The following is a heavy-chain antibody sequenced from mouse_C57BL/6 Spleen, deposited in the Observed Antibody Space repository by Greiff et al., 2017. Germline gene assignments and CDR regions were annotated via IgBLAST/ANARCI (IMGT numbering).Heavy chain of an antibody. V-gene: IGHV1-55*01. Sequence: QVQLQQPGAELVKPGASVKMSCTASGYTFTSYWITWVQQRPGQGLEWIGDIYPGSGSTNYNEMFKSKATRPVEASSSTAYLQLSSLRSEDSAVYYCARRGGGSAWFAYWGQGTLVTVSA. CDR3: ARRGGGSAWFAY. J-gene: IGHJ3*01. CDR1: GYTFTSYW. D-gene: IGHD1-1*02. CDR2: IYPGSGST.